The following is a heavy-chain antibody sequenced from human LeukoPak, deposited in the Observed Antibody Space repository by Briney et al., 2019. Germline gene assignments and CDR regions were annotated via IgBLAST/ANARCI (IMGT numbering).Heavy chain of an antibody. Sequence: PGGSLRLSCAASGFTFSGYAMSWVRQAPGKGLEWVSAISGSGGSTYYADSVKGRFTISRDNSKNTLYLQMNSLRAEDTAVYYCAKRPGLLWFGELLRTPFDYWGQGTLVTVSS. D-gene: IGHD3-10*01. CDR3: AKRPGLLWFGELLRTPFDY. J-gene: IGHJ4*02. CDR2: ISGSGGST. V-gene: IGHV3-23*01. CDR1: GFTFSGYA.